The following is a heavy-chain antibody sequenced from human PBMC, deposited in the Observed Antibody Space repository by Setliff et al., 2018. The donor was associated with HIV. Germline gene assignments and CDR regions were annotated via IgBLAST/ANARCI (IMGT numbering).Heavy chain of an antibody. CDR1: GESFSAYF. J-gene: IGHJ5*02. D-gene: IGHD6-13*01. V-gene: IGHV4-34*01. CDR3: ARGLIAATGTWFDP. CDR2: ITQSGTT. Sequence: PSETLSLTCAVYGESFSAYFWNWIRQTPEKGLEWIAEITQSGTTNYNPSLRGRVTIALGTSKNHFSLKLTSVTAADTAVYYCARGLIAATGTWFDPWGQGTLVTVSS.